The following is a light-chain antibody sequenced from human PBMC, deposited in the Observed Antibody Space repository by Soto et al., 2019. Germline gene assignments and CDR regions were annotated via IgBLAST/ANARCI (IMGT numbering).Light chain of an antibody. Sequence: QSALTQPASVSGSPGQSITISCYGTSSDVGGYNYVSWYQQHPGKAPKLMIYEVSNRPSGISNRFSGSKSGNTASLTISGLQAEDEADYYCISYSSSITSLYVFGTGTKLTVL. V-gene: IGLV2-14*01. J-gene: IGLJ1*01. CDR2: EVS. CDR3: ISYSSSITSLYV. CDR1: SSDVGGYNY.